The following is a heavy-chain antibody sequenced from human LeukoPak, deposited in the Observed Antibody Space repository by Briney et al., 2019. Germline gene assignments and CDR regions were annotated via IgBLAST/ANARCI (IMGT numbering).Heavy chain of an antibody. V-gene: IGHV1-69*13. CDR2: IIPIFGTA. CDR3: ASPRLRSLGKLDF. D-gene: IGHD5-12*01. J-gene: IGHJ4*02. CDR1: GGTFSSYA. Sequence: ASVKVSCKASGGTFSSYAISWVRQAPGQGLEWMGGIIPIFGTANYAQKFQGRVTITADESTSTAYMELSSLRSEDTAVYYCASPRLRSLGKLDFWGQGTLVTVSS.